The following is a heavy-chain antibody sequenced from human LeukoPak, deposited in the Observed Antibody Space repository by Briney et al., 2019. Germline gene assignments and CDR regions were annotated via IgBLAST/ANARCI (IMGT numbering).Heavy chain of an antibody. Sequence: GGSLRLSCAASGFTFSRYGMHWVRQTPGKGLEWVAVISYDASNKYYADSVKGRFTISRDNAKNTLYLQMNSLRAEDTAVYYCASEAFWSGYYVNWFDPWGQGTLVTVSS. V-gene: IGHV3-30*03. D-gene: IGHD3-3*01. J-gene: IGHJ5*02. CDR3: ASEAFWSGYYVNWFDP. CDR2: ISYDASNK. CDR1: GFTFSRYG.